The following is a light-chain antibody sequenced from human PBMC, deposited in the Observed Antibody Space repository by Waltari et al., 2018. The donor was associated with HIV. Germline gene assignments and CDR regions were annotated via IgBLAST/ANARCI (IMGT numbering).Light chain of an antibody. CDR2: YNA. J-gene: IGLJ2*01. CDR1: NIGTKS. V-gene: IGLV3-21*04. Sequence: SYVLTQPPSVSVAPGKTAKITCVGNNIGTKSVHWYQPKPDQAPVLVIYYNADRPSGIPDRFSGANSGNTATLTINRVEAGDEADYYCHVWDTISDHVVFGGGSKLTVL. CDR3: HVWDTISDHVV.